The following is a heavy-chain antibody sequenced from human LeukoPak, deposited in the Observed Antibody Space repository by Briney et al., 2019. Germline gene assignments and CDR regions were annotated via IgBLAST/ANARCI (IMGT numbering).Heavy chain of an antibody. J-gene: IGHJ4*02. CDR1: GGSISSYY. Sequence: SETLSLTCTVSGGSISSYYWSWIRQPPGKGLEWIGYIYYSGSTNYNPSLKSRVTISVDRSKNQFSLKLSSVTAADTAVYYCARSSSRETAQVDYWGQGTLVTVSS. CDR3: ARSSSRETAQVDY. D-gene: IGHD5-18*01. V-gene: IGHV4-59*12. CDR2: IYYSGST.